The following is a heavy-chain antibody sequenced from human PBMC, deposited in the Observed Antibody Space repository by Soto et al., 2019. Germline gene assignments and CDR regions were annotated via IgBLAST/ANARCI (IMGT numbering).Heavy chain of an antibody. CDR3: ARDGALLGMDYYYYGMDV. J-gene: IGHJ6*02. D-gene: IGHD7-27*01. CDR1: GFTFSSYA. CDR2: ISYDGSNK. Sequence: QVQLVESGGGVVQPGRSLRLSCAASGFTFSSYAMHWVRQAPGKGLEWVAVISYDGSNKYYADSVKGRFTISRDNYKNTLYLQMNSLRAEDTAVYYCARDGALLGMDYYYYGMDVWGQGTTVTVSS. V-gene: IGHV3-30-3*01.